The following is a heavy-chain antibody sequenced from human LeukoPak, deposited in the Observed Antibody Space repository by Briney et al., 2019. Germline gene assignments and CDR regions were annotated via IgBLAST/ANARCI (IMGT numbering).Heavy chain of an antibody. D-gene: IGHD2-2*01. CDR1: GGPISSYY. CDR2: IYTSGST. V-gene: IGHV4-4*07. Sequence: PSETLSLTCTVSGGPISSYYWSWIRQPAGKGLEWIGRIYTSGSTNYNPSLKSRATMSVDTSKNQFSLKLSSVTAADTAVYYCARGRRGYCSSTSCAHDYWGQGTLVTVSS. J-gene: IGHJ4*02. CDR3: ARGRRGYCSSTSCAHDY.